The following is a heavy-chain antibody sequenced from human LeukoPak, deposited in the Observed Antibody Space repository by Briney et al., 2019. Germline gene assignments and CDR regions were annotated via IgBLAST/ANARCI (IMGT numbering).Heavy chain of an antibody. J-gene: IGHJ4*02. CDR3: ARGYYTIGDY. V-gene: IGHV3-74*01. Sequence: GGSLRLSCAASGFTFSTYWMHWVRQAPGKGLVWVSLIKTDGSSTTYADSVKGRFTVSRDNAKNTLYLQMNSLRDEDTAVYHCARGYYTIGDYWGQGTLVTVSS. CDR2: IKTDGSST. D-gene: IGHD3-3*01. CDR1: GFTFSTYW.